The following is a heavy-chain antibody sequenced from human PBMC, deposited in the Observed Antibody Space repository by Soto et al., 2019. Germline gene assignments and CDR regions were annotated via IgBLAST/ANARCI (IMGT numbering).Heavy chain of an antibody. CDR2: IYHDGGT. CDR1: GVSIDYYY. CDR3: ARGVRGYDRNGYFPHTFDV. D-gene: IGHD3-22*01. Sequence: SGTLSLTCDVSGVSIDYYYWAWIRQPPGKGLEWLVYIYHDGGTKYNASPQRRVTMSVEATKKQISLKLSFVTAADTVLYYCARGVRGYDRNGYFPHTFDVWGLGAMVTVSS. V-gene: IGHV4-59*01. J-gene: IGHJ3*01.